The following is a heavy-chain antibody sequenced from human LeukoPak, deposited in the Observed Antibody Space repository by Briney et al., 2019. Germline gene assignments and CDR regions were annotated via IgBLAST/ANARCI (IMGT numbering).Heavy chain of an antibody. CDR3: AKDPRMLEQWPRSYFDY. V-gene: IGHV3-30*04. CDR1: GFIFSRNV. J-gene: IGHJ4*02. D-gene: IGHD6-19*01. Sequence: PGGSLRLSCAASGFIFSRNVIHWVRQAPGKGLEWVAVISNDGSKKYYADSVKGRFTISRDNSKNTLYLQMKSLRAEDTAVYYCAKDPRMLEQWPRSYFDYWGQGTLVTVSS. CDR2: ISNDGSKK.